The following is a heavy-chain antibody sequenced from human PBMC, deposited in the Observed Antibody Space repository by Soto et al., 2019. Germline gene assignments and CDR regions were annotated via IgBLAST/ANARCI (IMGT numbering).Heavy chain of an antibody. V-gene: IGHV1-18*01. J-gene: IGHJ6*02. D-gene: IGHD6-19*01. CDR3: ARLNFPYSSGWSFYYYGMDV. CDR1: GYTFISYG. CDR2: ISAYNDYT. Sequence: GASVKVSCKASGYTFISYGISWVRQAPGQGLEWMGWISAYNDYTNYAQKLQGRVTMTTDTSTRIAYLELRSLRSDDTAMYYCARLNFPYSSGWSFYYYGMDVWGQGTTVTVSS.